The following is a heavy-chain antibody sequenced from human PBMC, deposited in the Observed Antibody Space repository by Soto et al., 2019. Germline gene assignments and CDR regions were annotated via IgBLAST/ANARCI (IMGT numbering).Heavy chain of an antibody. CDR2: IYYSGST. D-gene: IGHD6-13*01. J-gene: IGHJ5*02. CDR3: ARDARIDRGYSSSWPRFDP. CDR1: GGSISSGGYY. V-gene: IGHV4-31*03. Sequence: QVQLQESGPGLVKPSQTLSLTCTVSGGSISSGGYYWSWIRQHPGKGLEWIGYIYYSGSTYYNPSLKSRVTISVDTSKNQFSLKLSSVTAADTAVYYCARDARIDRGYSSSWPRFDPWGQGTLVTVSS.